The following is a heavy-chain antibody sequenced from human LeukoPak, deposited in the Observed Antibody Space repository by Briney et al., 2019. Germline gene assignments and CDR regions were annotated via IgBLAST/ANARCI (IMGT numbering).Heavy chain of an antibody. D-gene: IGHD6-13*01. Sequence: PGGSLRLSCAASGFTFSSYAMSWVRQAPGKGLEWIGYIYYSGSTNYNPSLKSRVTISVDTSKNQFSLKLSSVTAADTAVYYCARHGRQAAALIVDYWGQGTLVTVSS. CDR2: IYYSGST. J-gene: IGHJ4*02. CDR1: GFTFSSYA. CDR3: ARHGRQAAALIVDY. V-gene: IGHV4-59*08.